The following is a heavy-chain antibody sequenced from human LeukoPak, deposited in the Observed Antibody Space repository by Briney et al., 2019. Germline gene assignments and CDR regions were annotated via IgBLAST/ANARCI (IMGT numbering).Heavy chain of an antibody. Sequence: RASVTVSCKASGYTLTGHHMHWVRQAPGQGLEWMGWINPNSGGTNYAQRFQGRVTMTRDTSISTVYMELSRLRSDDTAVYYCARHSQFHFDYWGQGTLVSVSS. D-gene: IGHD6-13*01. V-gene: IGHV1-2*02. CDR1: GYTLTGHH. CDR3: ARHSQFHFDY. J-gene: IGHJ4*02. CDR2: INPNSGGT.